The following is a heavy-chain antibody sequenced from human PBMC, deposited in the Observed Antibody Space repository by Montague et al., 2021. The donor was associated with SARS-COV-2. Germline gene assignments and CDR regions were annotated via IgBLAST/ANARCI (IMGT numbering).Heavy chain of an antibody. CDR2: IYTSGST. CDR1: GGSISSGSHY. D-gene: IGHD3-10*01. J-gene: IGHJ6*02. Sequence: TLSLTCTVSGGSISSGSHYWSWIRQPAGKGLEWIGRIYTSGSTNYSPSLKSRVTISVDTSKNQFSLRLSSVTAADTAVYYCARVGVGTMVRGVIPAYYYYGMDVWGQGTTVTVSS. CDR3: ARVGVGTMVRGVIPAYYYYGMDV. V-gene: IGHV4-61*02.